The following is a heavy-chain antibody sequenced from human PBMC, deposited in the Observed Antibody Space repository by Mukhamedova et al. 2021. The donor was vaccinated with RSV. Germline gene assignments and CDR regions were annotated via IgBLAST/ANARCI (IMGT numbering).Heavy chain of an antibody. V-gene: IGHV4-39*07. Sequence: QPPGKGLEWIGSIYYSGSTYYNPSLKSRVTISVDTSKNQFSLKLSSVTAADTAVYYCASSQGSGYPYYYGMDVWGQGTTVTVSS. CDR3: ASSQGSGYPYYYGMDV. J-gene: IGHJ6*02. D-gene: IGHD3-3*01. CDR2: IYYSGST.